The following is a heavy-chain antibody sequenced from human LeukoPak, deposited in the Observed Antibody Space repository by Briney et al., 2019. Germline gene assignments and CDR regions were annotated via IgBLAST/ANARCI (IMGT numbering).Heavy chain of an antibody. CDR1: GFTFSYYS. CDR3: ARDPPAGSLDY. J-gene: IGHJ4*02. Sequence: PGGSLRLSCAASGFTFSYYSMNWVRQAPGKGLEWISYISSSSDTIYYADSVKGRFTISRDNVKNSLYLQMSSLRAEDTAVYYCARDPPAGSLDYWGQGTLVTVSS. D-gene: IGHD6-25*01. CDR2: ISSSSDTI. V-gene: IGHV3-48*01.